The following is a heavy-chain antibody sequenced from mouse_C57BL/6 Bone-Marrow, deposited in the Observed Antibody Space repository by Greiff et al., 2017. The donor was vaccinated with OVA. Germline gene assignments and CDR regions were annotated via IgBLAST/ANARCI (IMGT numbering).Heavy chain of an antibody. CDR3: ARDLGSSFFDY. V-gene: IGHV3-6*01. CDR2: ISYDGSN. J-gene: IGHJ2*01. Sequence: VQLKESGPGLVKPSQSLSLTCSVTGYSITSGYYWNWIRQFPGNKLEWMGYISYDGSNNYNPSLKNRISITRDTSKNQFFLKWNSVTTEDTATYYCARDLGSSFFDYWGQGTTLTVSS. D-gene: IGHD1-1*01. CDR1: GYSITSGYY.